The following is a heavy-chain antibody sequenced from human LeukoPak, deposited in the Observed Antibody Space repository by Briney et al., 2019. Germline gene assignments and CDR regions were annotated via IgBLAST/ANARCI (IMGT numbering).Heavy chain of an antibody. CDR2: IYSGGST. CDR1: GFTVSSNY. Sequence: GGSLRLSCAASGFTVSSNYMIWVRQAPGKGLEWVSIIYSGGSTFYADSVKGRFTIYRDNSKNTLYLHMNSLRAEDTAVYYCARVPLYGSETDAFDIWGQGTMVTVSS. D-gene: IGHD3-10*01. V-gene: IGHV3-53*01. CDR3: ARVPLYGSETDAFDI. J-gene: IGHJ3*02.